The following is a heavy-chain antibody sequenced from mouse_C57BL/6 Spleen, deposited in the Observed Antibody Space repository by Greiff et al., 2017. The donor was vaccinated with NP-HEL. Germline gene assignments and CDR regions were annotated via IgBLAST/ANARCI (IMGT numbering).Heavy chain of an antibody. Sequence: EVKLEESGGGLVQPGGSMKLSCVASGFTFSNYWMNWVRQSPEKGLEWVAQIRLKSDNYATHYAESVKGRFTVSRADSKSSVYLQMNNLKAEDTGIYCCTKRSWFAYWGQGTLVTVSA. CDR1: GFTFSNYW. CDR2: IRLKSDNYAT. V-gene: IGHV6-3*01. J-gene: IGHJ3*01. CDR3: TKRSWFAY.